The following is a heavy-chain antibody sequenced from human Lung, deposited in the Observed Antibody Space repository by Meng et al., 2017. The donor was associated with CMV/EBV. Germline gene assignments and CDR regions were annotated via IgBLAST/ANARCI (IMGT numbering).Heavy chain of an antibody. D-gene: IGHD1-7*01. CDR2: IYPGDSDA. CDR3: SRHDWDDWNYPYYFDD. J-gene: IGHJ4*02. CDR1: GYSFTDYW. V-gene: IGHV5-51*01. Sequence: GESXKISCLTSGYSFTDYWIGWVRQMPGKGLDWMGVIYPGDSDARYSPSFQGQVTFSVNKSITTAYLQWSGLKASDTAINYCSRHDWDDWNYPYYFDDWGQGTXVTVAS.